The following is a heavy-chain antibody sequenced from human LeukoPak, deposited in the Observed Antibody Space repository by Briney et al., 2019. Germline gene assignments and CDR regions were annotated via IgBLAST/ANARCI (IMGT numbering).Heavy chain of an antibody. CDR3: ARRIHYYDSSGYPYYFDY. CDR2: ISGSGGST. D-gene: IGHD3-22*01. Sequence: GGSLRLSCAASGFTFNFYGMSWVRQAPGKGLEWVSSISGSGGSTYYADSVKGRFTISRDNAKNSLYLQMNSLRAEDTAVYYCARRIHYYDSSGYPYYFDYWGQGTLVTVSS. V-gene: IGHV3-23*01. CDR1: GFTFNFYG. J-gene: IGHJ4*02.